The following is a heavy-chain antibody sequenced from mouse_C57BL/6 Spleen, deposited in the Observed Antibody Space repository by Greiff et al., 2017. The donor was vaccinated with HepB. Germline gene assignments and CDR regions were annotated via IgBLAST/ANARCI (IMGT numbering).Heavy chain of an antibody. CDR1: GYTFTSYW. J-gene: IGHJ1*03. CDR2: IDPSDSYT. V-gene: IGHV1-50*01. CDR3: ARQMRITTVVARWYFDV. Sequence: QVQLQQPGAELVKPGASVKLSCKASGYTFTSYWMQWVKQRPGQGLEWIGEIDPSDSYTNYNQKFKGKATLTVDTSSSTAYMQLSSLTSEDSAVYDCARQMRITTVVARWYFDVWGTGTTVTVSS. D-gene: IGHD1-1*01.